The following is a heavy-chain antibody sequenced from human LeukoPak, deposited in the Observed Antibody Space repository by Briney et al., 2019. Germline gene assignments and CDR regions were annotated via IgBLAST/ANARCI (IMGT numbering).Heavy chain of an antibody. Sequence: SVKVSCKASGGTFSSYAISWVRQAPGQGLEWMGGIIPIFGTANYAQKFQGKVTITADESTSTAYMELSSLRSEDTAVYYCARQYCSSTSCIAYYYYYYGMDVWGQGTTVTVSS. CDR3: ARQYCSSTSCIAYYYYYYGMDV. D-gene: IGHD2-2*01. CDR2: IIPIFGTA. V-gene: IGHV1-69*01. J-gene: IGHJ6*02. CDR1: GGTFSSYA.